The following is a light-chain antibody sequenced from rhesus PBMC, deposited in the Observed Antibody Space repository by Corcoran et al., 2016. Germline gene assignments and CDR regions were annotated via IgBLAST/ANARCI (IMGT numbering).Light chain of an antibody. Sequence: DIQMTQSPSSLSASVGDRVTITCQASQGISSWLAWYQQKPGKAPKLLISTASRLQSGVPSRFSGSGYGTAFTLTISSLQPAGFATYYCQQHNSSPYSFGQGTKVEIK. CDR3: QQHNSSPYS. J-gene: IGKJ2*01. CDR2: TAS. V-gene: IGKV1-21*01. CDR1: QGISSW.